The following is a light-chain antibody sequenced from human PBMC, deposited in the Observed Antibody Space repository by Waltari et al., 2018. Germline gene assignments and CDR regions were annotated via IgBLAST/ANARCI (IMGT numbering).Light chain of an antibody. Sequence: SYVLTQTPSVSLAPGQTAIITCWGDNIESQSVHWYQLQPGQAPVLVMFYDSDRPPGIPDRFSGSNSGNTATLTISRVEDDDEDDYCCQVWDDSNNSGVFGGGTKLTVL. CDR2: YDS. CDR3: QVWDDSNNSGV. V-gene: IGLV3-21*04. CDR1: NIESQS. J-gene: IGLJ2*01.